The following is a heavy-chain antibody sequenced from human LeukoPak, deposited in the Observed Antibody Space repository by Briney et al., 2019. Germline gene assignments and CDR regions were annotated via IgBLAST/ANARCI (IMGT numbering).Heavy chain of an antibody. V-gene: IGHV1-18*01. CDR2: ISAYNGNT. J-gene: IGHJ4*02. D-gene: IGHD3-16*02. CDR1: GYTFTSYG. CDR3: ARDSGELSLFYFDY. Sequence: APVKVSCKASGYTFTSYGISWVRQAPGQGLEWMGWISAYNGNTNYAQKLQGRVTMTTDTSTSTAYMELRSLRSDDTAVYYCARDSGELSLFYFDYWGQGTLVTVSS.